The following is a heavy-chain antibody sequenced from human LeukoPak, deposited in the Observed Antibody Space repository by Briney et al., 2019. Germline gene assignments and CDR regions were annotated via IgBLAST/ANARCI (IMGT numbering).Heavy chain of an antibody. D-gene: IGHD4-23*01. CDR2: IIPIFGTA. J-gene: IGHJ5*02. CDR3: ARDPGGKVWGNWFDP. V-gene: IGHV1-69*05. Sequence: GASVKVSCKASGYTFTSYDINWVRQATGQGLEWMGGIIPIFGTANYAQKFQGRVTITTDESTSTAYMELSSLRSEDTAVYYCARDPGGKVWGNWFDPWGQGTLVTVSS. CDR1: GYTFTSYD.